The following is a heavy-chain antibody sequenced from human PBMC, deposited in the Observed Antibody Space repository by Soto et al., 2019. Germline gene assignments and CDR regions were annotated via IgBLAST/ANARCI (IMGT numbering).Heavy chain of an antibody. D-gene: IGHD2-15*01. Sequence: SETLSLTCTVSGGSISNGGYYWSWIRQHPGKGLEWIGYIYYSGSTYYNPSLKSRVTISVDTSKNQFSLKLSSVTAADTAVYYCARGGVVVVAASPRQSPVYFDYWGQGTLVTVSS. CDR2: IYYSGST. V-gene: IGHV4-31*03. CDR3: ARGGVVVVAASPRQSPVYFDY. J-gene: IGHJ4*02. CDR1: GGSISNGGYY.